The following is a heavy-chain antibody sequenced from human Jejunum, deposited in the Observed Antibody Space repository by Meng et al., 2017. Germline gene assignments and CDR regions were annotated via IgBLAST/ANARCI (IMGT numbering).Heavy chain of an antibody. V-gene: IGHV5-51*01. CDR1: GFTFANYW. Sequence: GESLKISCKGSGFTFANYWIGWVRQMPGKGLEWMGIIYPGDSTTKYSSSFQGQVTISADKSISTAFLQWSSLKASDTGMYYCAKLRYCSGASCYTPSDYWGQGTLVTVSS. CDR3: AKLRYCSGASCYTPSDY. D-gene: IGHD2-2*02. CDR2: IYPGDSTT. J-gene: IGHJ4*02.